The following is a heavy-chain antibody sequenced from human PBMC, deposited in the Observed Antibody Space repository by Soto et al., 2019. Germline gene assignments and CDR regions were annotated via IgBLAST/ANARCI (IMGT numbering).Heavy chain of an antibody. Sequence: QAHLVESGGGVVQPGRSLRLSCAASGFTFTSYGMHWVRQAPGTRLEWVAVISYDGGLQHYADSVKGRFTISRDNSKNMVLLQMNSLRAEDTAVYYCVSERGYGRASVRYSWGQGTLVSVSS. CDR2: ISYDGGLQ. CDR3: VSERGYGRASVRYS. V-gene: IGHV3-30*03. D-gene: IGHD3-10*01. J-gene: IGHJ4*02. CDR1: GFTFTSYG.